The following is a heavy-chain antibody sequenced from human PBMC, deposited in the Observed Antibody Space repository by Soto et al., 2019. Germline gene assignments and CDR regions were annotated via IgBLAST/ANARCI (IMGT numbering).Heavy chain of an antibody. CDR1: GGSVSSGSYY. J-gene: IGHJ4*02. CDR2: IYYSGST. D-gene: IGHD3-10*01. CDR3: ARSLLWFGELN. Sequence: PSETLSLTCTVSGGSVSSGSYYWSWIRQPPGKGLEWMGYIYYSGSTNYNPSLKSRVTISVDTSKNQFSLKLSSVTAADTAVYYCARSLLWFGELNWGQGTLVTVSS. V-gene: IGHV4-61*01.